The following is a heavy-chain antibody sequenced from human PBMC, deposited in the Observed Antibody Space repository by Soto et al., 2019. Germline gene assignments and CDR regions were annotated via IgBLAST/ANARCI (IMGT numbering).Heavy chain of an antibody. D-gene: IGHD6-6*01. CDR2: IYYSGST. J-gene: IGHJ4*02. Sequence: KASETLSLTCTVSGGSISSSSYYWGWIRQPPGKGLEWIGSIYYSGSTYYNPSLKSRVTISVDTSKNQFSLKLSSVTAADTAVYYCARQLVTTSAARQRGDYWGQGTLVTVSS. CDR1: GGSISSSSYY. CDR3: ARQLVTTSAARQRGDY. V-gene: IGHV4-39*01.